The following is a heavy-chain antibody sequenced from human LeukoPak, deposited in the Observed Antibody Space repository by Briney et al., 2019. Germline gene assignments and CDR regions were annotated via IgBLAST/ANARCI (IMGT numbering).Heavy chain of an antibody. J-gene: IGHJ5*02. Sequence: SETLSLTCAVYGGSFSGYYWSWIRQPPGKGLEWIGEINHSGSTNYNPSLKSRVTISVDTSKNQFSLKLSSVTAEDTAVYYCVREDSSGWYGWFDPWGQGILVTVSS. CDR1: GGSFSGYY. V-gene: IGHV4-34*01. CDR2: INHSGST. CDR3: VREDSSGWYGWFDP. D-gene: IGHD6-19*01.